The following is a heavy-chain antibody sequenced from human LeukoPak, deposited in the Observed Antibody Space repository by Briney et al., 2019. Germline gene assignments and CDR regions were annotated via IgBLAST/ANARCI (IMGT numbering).Heavy chain of an antibody. CDR3: ARVSMVRGVITPP. CDR1: GYTFTGYY. CDR2: INPNSGGT. V-gene: IGHV1-2*02. D-gene: IGHD3-10*01. J-gene: IGHJ5*02. Sequence: ASVKVSCKASGYTFTGYYMHWVRQAPGQGLEWMGWINPNSGGTNYAQKFQDRVTMTRDTSISTAYMELSRLRSDDTAVYYCARVSMVRGVITPPLGQGTLVTVSS.